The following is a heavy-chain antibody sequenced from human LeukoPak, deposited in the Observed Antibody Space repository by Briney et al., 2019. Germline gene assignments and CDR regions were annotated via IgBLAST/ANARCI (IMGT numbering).Heavy chain of an antibody. J-gene: IGHJ4*02. CDR3: VSLGYCSTSSCQP. D-gene: IGHD2-2*01. V-gene: IGHV3-48*03. CDR1: GFTFSLYE. Sequence: GGSLRLSCAASGFTFSLYELNWARQAPGKGLEWVAYISSSSSSAIYYEDSVKGRFTISRDNARNSLYLQMNSLRDEDTAVYYCVSLGYCSTSSCQPWGQGTLVTVSS. CDR2: ISSSSSSAI.